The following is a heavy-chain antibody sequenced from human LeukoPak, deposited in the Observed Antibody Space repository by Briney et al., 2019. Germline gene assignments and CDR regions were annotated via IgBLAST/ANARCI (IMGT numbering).Heavy chain of an antibody. D-gene: IGHD3-10*01. CDR1: GGSISSYY. V-gene: IGHV4-59*01. J-gene: IGHJ4*02. Sequence: SETLSLTCTASGGSISSYYWSWIRQPPGKGLEWIGYIYYSGSTNYNPSLKSRVTISVDTSKNQFSLKLSSVTAADTAVYYCARGRPDYYGSGSYYNGLAAGAGVHFDYWGQGTLVTVSS. CDR3: ARGRPDYYGSGSYYNGLAAGAGVHFDY. CDR2: IYYSGST.